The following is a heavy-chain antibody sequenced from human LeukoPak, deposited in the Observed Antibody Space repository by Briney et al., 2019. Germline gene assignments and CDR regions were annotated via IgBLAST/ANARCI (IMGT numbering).Heavy chain of an antibody. V-gene: IGHV4-34*01. CDR3: ARHGVTYYDILTGYRYFDY. D-gene: IGHD3-9*01. CDR1: GGSFSGYY. CDR2: INHSGST. Sequence: SETLSLTCAVYGGSFSGYYWSWIRQPPGKGLEWIGEINHSGSTNYNPSLKSRVTISADTSKNQFSLKLSSVTAADTAVYYCARHGVTYYDILTGYRYFDYWGQGTLVTVSS. J-gene: IGHJ4*02.